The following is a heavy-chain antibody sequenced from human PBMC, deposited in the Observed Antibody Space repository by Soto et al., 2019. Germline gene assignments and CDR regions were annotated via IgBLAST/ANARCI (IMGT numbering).Heavy chain of an antibody. V-gene: IGHV6-1*01. CDR1: GDSVSSNSAA. D-gene: IGHD2-15*01. Sequence: SQTLSLTCAISGDSVSSNSAAWNWIRQSPSRGLEWLGRTYYRSKWYNDYAVSVKSRITINPDTSKNQFSLQLNSVPPEDTAVYYCERAESLVVVVAARTRLRRYYGMDVWGQGTTVTVSS. CDR3: ERAESLVVVVAARTRLRRYYGMDV. J-gene: IGHJ6*02. CDR2: TYYRSKWYN.